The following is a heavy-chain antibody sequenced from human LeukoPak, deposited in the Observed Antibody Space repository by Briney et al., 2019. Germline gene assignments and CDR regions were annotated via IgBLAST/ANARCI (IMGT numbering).Heavy chain of an antibody. J-gene: IGHJ4*02. CDR2: IYYSGST. CDR1: GGSISSSSSS. V-gene: IGHV4-39*01. D-gene: IGHD6-19*01. Sequence: PSETLSLTCTVSGGSISSSSSSWGWIRQPPGKGLEWIGSIYYSGSTYYDPSLKSRVTISVDTSKNQFSLKLSSVTAADTALYYCARGVGEYSSGWQYCFDYWGQGTLVTVSS. CDR3: ARGVGEYSSGWQYCFDY.